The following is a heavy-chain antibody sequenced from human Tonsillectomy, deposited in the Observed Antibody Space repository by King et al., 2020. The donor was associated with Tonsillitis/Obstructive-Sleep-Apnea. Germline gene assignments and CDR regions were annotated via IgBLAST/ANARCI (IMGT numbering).Heavy chain of an antibody. CDR3: ARGGNYYGSGHLYYYGMDV. V-gene: IGHV1-18*01. J-gene: IGHJ6*02. CDR2: ISTYNGNT. Sequence: VQLVESGAEVKKPGASVKVSCKASGYTFTNYGISWVRQAPGQGLEWMGWISTYNGNTNYAQKFQDRVTMTTDTSTSTAYMELRSLRSDDTAVYYCARGGNYYGSGHLYYYGMDVWGQGTTVTVPS. CDR1: GYTFTNYG. D-gene: IGHD3-10*01.